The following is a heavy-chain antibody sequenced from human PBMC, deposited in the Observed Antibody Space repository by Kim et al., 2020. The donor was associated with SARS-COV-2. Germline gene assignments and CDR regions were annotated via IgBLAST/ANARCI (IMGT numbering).Heavy chain of an antibody. Sequence: GGSLRLSCAASGFTFSSYGMHWVRQAPGKGLEWVAVIWYDGSNKYYADSVKGRFTISRDNSKNTLYLQMNSLRAEDTAVNYCARPTGVYSSSSQLDYWGQGTLVTVSS. D-gene: IGHD6-6*01. V-gene: IGHV3-33*01. CDR3: ARPTGVYSSSSQLDY. J-gene: IGHJ4*02. CDR2: IWYDGSNK. CDR1: GFTFSSYG.